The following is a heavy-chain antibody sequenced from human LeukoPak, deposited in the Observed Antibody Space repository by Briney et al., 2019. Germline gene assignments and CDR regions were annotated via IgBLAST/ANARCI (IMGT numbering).Heavy chain of an antibody. CDR2: ISYDGSNK. CDR1: GFTFSSYA. J-gene: IGHJ4*02. CDR3: ARGLVGARD. V-gene: IGHV3-30-3*01. D-gene: IGHD1-26*01. Sequence: GGSLRLSCAASGFTFSSYAMHWVRQAPGKGLEWVAVISYDGSNKYYADSVKDRFTISRDNSKNTLYLQMNSLRAEDTAVYYCARGLVGARDWGQGTLVTVSS.